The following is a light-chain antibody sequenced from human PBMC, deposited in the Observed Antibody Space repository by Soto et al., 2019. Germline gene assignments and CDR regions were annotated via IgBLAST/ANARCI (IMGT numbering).Light chain of an antibody. CDR1: QSVNSIY. Sequence: EIVLTQSPGTLSLSPGERATLSCRASQSVNSIYLAWYQQRPGQAPRLLIYGASTRATGVPDRFSGSGSGTDFPLTISRLEPEDFAVYYCQQYGGSPPYTFGQGTRLXX. J-gene: IGKJ2*01. V-gene: IGKV3-20*01. CDR3: QQYGGSPPYT. CDR2: GAS.